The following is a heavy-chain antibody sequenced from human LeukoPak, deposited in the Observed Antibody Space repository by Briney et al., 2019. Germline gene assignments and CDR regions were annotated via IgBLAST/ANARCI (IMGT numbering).Heavy chain of an antibody. CDR2: MSGSGGST. Sequence: PGGSLRLSCVASGFTFSSHAMSWVRQAPGKGLEWVSAMSGSGGSTYYADSVKGRSTISRDNSKNTLYLQMNSLRAEDTAVYYCAKRVGPTTGGAFDIWGQGTMVTVSS. J-gene: IGHJ3*02. D-gene: IGHD1-26*01. V-gene: IGHV3-23*01. CDR3: AKRVGPTTGGAFDI. CDR1: GFTFSSHA.